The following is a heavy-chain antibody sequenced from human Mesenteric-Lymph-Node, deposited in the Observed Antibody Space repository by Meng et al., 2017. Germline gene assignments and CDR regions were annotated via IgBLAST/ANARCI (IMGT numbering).Heavy chain of an antibody. CDR2: ISSSGSTI. CDR3: ARSLGDYLLFDY. Sequence: QVELVVSGVGLVKPGGSLRLSCASYGFTFSGYYMSWIRQAPGKGLEWVSYISSSGSTIYYADSVKGRFTISRDNAKTSLYLQMNSLRAEDTAVYYCARSLGDYLLFDYWGQGTLVTVSS. CDR1: GFTFSGYY. J-gene: IGHJ4*02. V-gene: IGHV3-11*01. D-gene: IGHD4-17*01.